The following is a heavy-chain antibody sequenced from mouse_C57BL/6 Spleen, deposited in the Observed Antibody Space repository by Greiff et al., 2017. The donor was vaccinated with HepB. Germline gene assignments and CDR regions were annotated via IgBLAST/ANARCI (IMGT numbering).Heavy chain of an antibody. CDR1: GYTFTSYW. V-gene: IGHV1-72*01. Sequence: VQLQQSGAELVKPGASVKLSCKASGYTFTSYWMHWVKQRPGRGLEWIGRIDPNSGGTKYNEKFKSKATLTVDKPSSTAYMQLSSRTSEDSAVYYCARWEGLRPYYYAMDYWGQGTSVTVSS. CDR3: ARWEGLRPYYYAMDY. D-gene: IGHD2-4*01. CDR2: IDPNSGGT. J-gene: IGHJ4*01.